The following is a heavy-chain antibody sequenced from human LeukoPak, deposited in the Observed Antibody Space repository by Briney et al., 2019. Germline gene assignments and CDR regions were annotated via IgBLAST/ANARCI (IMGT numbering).Heavy chain of an antibody. Sequence: GGSLRLSCAASGFTFSSYAMHWVRQAPGKGLEWVAVISYDGSNKYYADSVKGRFTISRDNSKNTLYLQMNSLRAEDTAVYYCARGTVTTGPLDYWGQGTLVTVSS. J-gene: IGHJ4*02. V-gene: IGHV3-30-3*01. CDR3: ARGTVTTGPLDY. CDR1: GFTFSSYA. CDR2: ISYDGSNK. D-gene: IGHD4-17*01.